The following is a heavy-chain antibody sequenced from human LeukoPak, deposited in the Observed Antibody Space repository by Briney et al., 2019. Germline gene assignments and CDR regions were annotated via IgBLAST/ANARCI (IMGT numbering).Heavy chain of an antibody. V-gene: IGHV4-4*09. Sequence: SETLSLTCTVSGGSISSYYWSWIRQPPGKGLEWLGYIYTSGSTNYNPSLKSRVTISVDTSKNQFSLKLSSVTAADTAVYYCARARYYDFWSGYEYYVYYFDYWGQGTLVTVSS. J-gene: IGHJ4*02. CDR3: ARARYYDFWSGYEYYVYYFDY. D-gene: IGHD3-3*01. CDR1: GGSISSYY. CDR2: IYTSGST.